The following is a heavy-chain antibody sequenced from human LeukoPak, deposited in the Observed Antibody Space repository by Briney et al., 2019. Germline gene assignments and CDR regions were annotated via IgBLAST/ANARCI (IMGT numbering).Heavy chain of an antibody. V-gene: IGHV3-48*03. J-gene: IGHJ6*04. CDR3: ARVLYGGMDV. CDR2: ISSSGSTI. CDR1: GFTCSSYE. D-gene: IGHD4-17*01. Sequence: PGGSLRLSCEAYGFTCSSYEMNWVRQAPGKGLEWVSYISSSGSTIYYADSVKGRFTISRDNAKNSLYLQMNSLRAEDTAVYYCARVLYGGMDVWGKGTTVTVSS.